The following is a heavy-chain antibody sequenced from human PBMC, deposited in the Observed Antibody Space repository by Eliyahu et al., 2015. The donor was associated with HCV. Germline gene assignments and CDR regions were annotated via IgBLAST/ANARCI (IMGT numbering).Heavy chain of an antibody. CDR3: ARMSPHCNSGSCQYNWLDP. J-gene: IGHJ5*02. CDR2: IDWDDDK. D-gene: IGHD2/OR15-2a*01. Sequence: QVTLKESGPALVKPTQTLTLTCTFSGFSLSTSGMRVSWIRQPPGKALEWLARIDWDDDKYYSTSLKTRLTISKDTSKNQVVLTMTNMDPVDTATYYCARMSPHCNSGSCQYNWLDPWGQGTQVTVSS. V-gene: IGHV2-70*04. CDR1: GFSLSTSGMR.